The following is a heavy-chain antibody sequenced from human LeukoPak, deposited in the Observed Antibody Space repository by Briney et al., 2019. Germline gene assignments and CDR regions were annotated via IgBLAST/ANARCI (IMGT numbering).Heavy chain of an antibody. V-gene: IGHV3-43*01. CDR2: ISWEGGST. CDR1: GFTFDDYP. J-gene: IGHJ6*03. Sequence: GGSLRLSCEASGFTFDDYPMHWVRQAPGKGLERVSVISWEGGSTYYADSVKGRFTISRDNGKISLFLQMNSLRTEDTALYYCAKGNYFYYMDVWGKGTTVTVSS. CDR3: AKGNYFYYMDV.